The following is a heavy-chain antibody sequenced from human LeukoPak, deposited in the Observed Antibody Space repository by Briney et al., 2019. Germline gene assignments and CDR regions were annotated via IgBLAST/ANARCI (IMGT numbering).Heavy chain of an antibody. D-gene: IGHD1-1*01. CDR2: INHSGST. Sequence: SETLSLTCAAYGGSFSGYYWSWIRQSPGKGLEWIGEINHSGSTNYNPSLKSRVTISVDTSKNQFSLKLTSVTAADTAVYYCARPLGQRNEYGMDVWGQGTTVTVSS. J-gene: IGHJ6*02. CDR3: ARPLGQRNEYGMDV. V-gene: IGHV4-34*01. CDR1: GGSFSGYY.